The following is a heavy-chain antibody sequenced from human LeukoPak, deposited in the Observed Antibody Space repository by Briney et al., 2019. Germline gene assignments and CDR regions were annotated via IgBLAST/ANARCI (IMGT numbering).Heavy chain of an antibody. J-gene: IGHJ4*02. Sequence: GGSLRLSCAASEFSVGSNYMTWVRQAPGKGLEWVSLIYSGGSTYYADSVKGRFTISRDNSKNTLYLQMNSLRAEDTAVYYCARDAYYYGSGSYYNGQVTDYWGQGTLVTVSS. CDR3: ARDAYYYGSGSYYNGQVTDY. D-gene: IGHD3-10*01. V-gene: IGHV3-66*01. CDR2: IYSGGST. CDR1: EFSVGSNY.